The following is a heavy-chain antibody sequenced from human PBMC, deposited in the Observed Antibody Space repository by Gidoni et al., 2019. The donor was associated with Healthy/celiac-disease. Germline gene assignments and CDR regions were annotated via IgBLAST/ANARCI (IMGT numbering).Heavy chain of an antibody. D-gene: IGHD3-22*01. Sequence: QVQLVESGGGVVQPGRSLRLSCSASGFAFSSYTMHWVRQAPGKGLEWVAVISYDGSNKYYADSVKGRFTISRDKSKNTLYLQMNSLRAEDTAVYYCARDITTMVYYYDSSGYYSYWGQGTLVTVSS. CDR1: GFAFSSYT. CDR2: ISYDGSNK. V-gene: IGHV3-30-3*01. J-gene: IGHJ4*02. CDR3: ARDITTMVYYYDSSGYYSY.